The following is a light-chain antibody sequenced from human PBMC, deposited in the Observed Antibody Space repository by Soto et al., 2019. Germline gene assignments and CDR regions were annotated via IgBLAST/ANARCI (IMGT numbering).Light chain of an antibody. Sequence: ESVLTQSPATLSLSPGERATLSCRASQSISSYFAWYQQKPGQAPRLLIYDTSTRATGIPARFSGSGSGTDLTLTISSLEPEDFAVYYCQQRSTRPRWTFGQGTKVDIK. V-gene: IGKV3-11*01. J-gene: IGKJ1*01. CDR2: DTS. CDR3: QQRSTRPRWT. CDR1: QSISSY.